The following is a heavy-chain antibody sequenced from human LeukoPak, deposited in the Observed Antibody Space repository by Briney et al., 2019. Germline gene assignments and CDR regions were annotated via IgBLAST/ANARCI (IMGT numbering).Heavy chain of an antibody. D-gene: IGHD2-2*01. CDR2: INPNSGGT. V-gene: IGHV1-2*02. CDR1: GYTFTGYY. CDR3: ARDLRGVVVLRGQNAFDI. Sequence: GASVKVSCKASGYTFTGYYMHWVRQAPGQGLEWMGWINPNSGGTNYAQKFQGRVTMTRDTSISTAYMELSRLRSDDTAVYYCARDLRGVVVLRGQNAFDIWGQGTMVTVSS. J-gene: IGHJ3*02.